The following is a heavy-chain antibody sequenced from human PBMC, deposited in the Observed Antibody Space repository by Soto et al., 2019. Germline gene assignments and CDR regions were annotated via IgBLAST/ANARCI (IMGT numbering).Heavy chain of an antibody. J-gene: IGHJ5*02. CDR2: IYHSGST. Sequence: QLQLQESGSGLVKPSQTLSLTCAVSGGSISSGGYSWSWIRQPPGKGLEWIGYIYHSGSTYYNPSLKSRVTIAVDRSKNQFSLKLSSVTAADTAVYYCARYGYHPANRMINWFDPWGQGTLVTVSS. CDR1: GGSISSGGYS. V-gene: IGHV4-30-2*01. D-gene: IGHD2-2*01. CDR3: ARYGYHPANRMINWFDP.